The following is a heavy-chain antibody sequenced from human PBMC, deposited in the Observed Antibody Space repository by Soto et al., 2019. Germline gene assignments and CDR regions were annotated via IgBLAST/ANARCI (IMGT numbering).Heavy chain of an antibody. CDR1: GFTFTNYG. D-gene: IGHD5-12*01. CDR3: ARVGYTGWGWTFDY. CDR2: IYYDGSGE. J-gene: IGHJ4*02. Sequence: QVQLLESGGGVVQPGRSLRLSCATSGFTFTNYGMHWVRQAPGKGLEWVAVIYYDGSGEKYADSVRGRFTISRDTSKNTVYLQMNSLRVEDTALYYCARVGYTGWGWTFDYCGQGTLVTVTS. V-gene: IGHV3-33*01.